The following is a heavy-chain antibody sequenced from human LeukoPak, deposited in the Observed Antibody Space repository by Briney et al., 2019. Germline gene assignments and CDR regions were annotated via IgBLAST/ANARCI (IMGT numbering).Heavy chain of an antibody. V-gene: IGHV1-18*01. CDR3: ARDWPMGIAAAAPGDY. Sequence: ASVKVSCKASGYTFTSYGISWVRQAPGQGLEWMGWISAYNGNTNYAQKLQGRVTMATDTSTSTAYMELRSLRSDDTAMYYCARDWPMGIAAAAPGDYWGQGTLVTVSS. CDR1: GYTFTSYG. J-gene: IGHJ4*02. D-gene: IGHD6-13*01. CDR2: ISAYNGNT.